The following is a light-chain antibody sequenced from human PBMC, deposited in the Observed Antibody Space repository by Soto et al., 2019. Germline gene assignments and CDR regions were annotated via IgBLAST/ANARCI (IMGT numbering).Light chain of an antibody. CDR2: DAS. J-gene: IGKJ3*01. CDR3: QQYDSTPFT. CDR1: QSLRNSY. Sequence: VLTQSPGTLSLSPGDRATLSCRASQSLRNSYLAWYQQRPGQAPTLLIYDASNRATGIPDRFSGSGSGTDFSLTINRLEPEDFGVYYCQQYDSTPFTFGPGTKVDI. V-gene: IGKV3-20*01.